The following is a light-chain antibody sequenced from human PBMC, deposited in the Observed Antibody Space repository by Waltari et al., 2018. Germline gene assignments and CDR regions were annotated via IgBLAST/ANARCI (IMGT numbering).Light chain of an antibody. Sequence: QAAPTQPPSVSGSPGQSVTISCTGTSSDIGSYNAVSWYQQHPDKAPRLMIYEVSQRPSVVSERFSGSKSGNTASRTISGLQAEDEADYYCSSYAGSNTYIFGAWTRLIVL. CDR2: EVS. J-gene: IGLJ1*01. V-gene: IGLV2-11*01. CDR3: SSYAGSNTYI. CDR1: SSDIGSYNA.